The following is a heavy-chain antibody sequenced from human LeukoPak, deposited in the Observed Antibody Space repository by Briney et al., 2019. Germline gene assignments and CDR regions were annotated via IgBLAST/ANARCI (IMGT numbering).Heavy chain of an antibody. V-gene: IGHV4-39*07. J-gene: IGHJ4*02. CDR2: IYYSGST. CDR3: ASSENYDFWSGYYIDTYFDY. CDR1: GGSISSSSYH. Sequence: SETLSLTCTVSGGSISSSSYHSGWIRQPPGKGLEWIGSIYYSGSTYYNPSLKSRVTISVDTSKNQFSLKLSSVIAADTAVYYCASSENYDFWSGYYIDTYFDYWGQGTLVTVSS. D-gene: IGHD3-3*01.